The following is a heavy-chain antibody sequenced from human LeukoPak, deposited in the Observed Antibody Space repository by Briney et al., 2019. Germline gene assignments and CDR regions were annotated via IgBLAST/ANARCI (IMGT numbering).Heavy chain of an antibody. V-gene: IGHV1-2*02. CDR1: GYTFTSYY. D-gene: IGHD3-22*01. CDR3: ARDRYPYYYDSSGYSPFDY. Sequence: GASVKVSCKGSGYTFTSYYMHWVRQAPGQGLEWMGWINPNSGGTNYAQKFQGRVTMTRDTSISTAYMELSRLRSDDTAVYYCARDRYPYYYDSSGYSPFDYWGQGTLVTVSS. J-gene: IGHJ4*02. CDR2: INPNSGGT.